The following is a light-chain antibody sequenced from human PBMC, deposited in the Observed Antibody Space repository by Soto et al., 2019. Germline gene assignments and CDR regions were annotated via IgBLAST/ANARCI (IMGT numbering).Light chain of an antibody. CDR3: QQYCNSPAT. CDR2: GTS. Sequence: EIVLTQSPGTLSLSPGERATLSCRASQSVSSSNVAWYQQKPGQAPRLLIYGTSTRVTGIPDRFSGSGSGTEFTLTISRLESEDFAVYYCQQYCNSPATFGRGTKVDIK. V-gene: IGKV3-20*01. CDR1: QSVSSSN. J-gene: IGKJ4*01.